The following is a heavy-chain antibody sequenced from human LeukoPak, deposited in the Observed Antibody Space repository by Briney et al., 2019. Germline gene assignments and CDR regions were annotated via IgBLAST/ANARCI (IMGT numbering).Heavy chain of an antibody. J-gene: IGHJ3*02. D-gene: IGHD4-17*01. CDR1: GYTLTELS. CDR2: FDPGDGET. V-gene: IGHV1-24*01. CDR3: ATGYNDYGDSSFSWYDAFDI. Sequence: ASVKVSCKVSGYTLTELSMHWVRQAPGKGLEWMGGFDPGDGETIYAQKFQGRVTMTEDTSTDTAYMELSSLRSEDTAVYYCATGYNDYGDSSFSWYDAFDIWGQGTMVTVSS.